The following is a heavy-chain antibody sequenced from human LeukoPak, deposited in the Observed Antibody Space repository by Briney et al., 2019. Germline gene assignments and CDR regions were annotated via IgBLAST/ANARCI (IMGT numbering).Heavy chain of an antibody. D-gene: IGHD5-18*01. V-gene: IGHV3-7*01. Sequence: GGSLRLSCAASGFTFSSYWMSWVRQAPGKGLEWVANIKQDGSEKYYVDSVKGRFTISRDNAKNSLYLQMNSLRAEDTAVYYCARRDTAMIMYYYGMGVWGQGTTVTVSS. CDR2: IKQDGSEK. CDR1: GFTFSSYW. J-gene: IGHJ6*02. CDR3: ARRDTAMIMYYYGMGV.